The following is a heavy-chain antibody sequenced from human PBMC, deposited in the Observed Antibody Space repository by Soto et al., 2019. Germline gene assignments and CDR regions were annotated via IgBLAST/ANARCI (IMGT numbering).Heavy chain of an antibody. CDR2: ISYDGSNK. Sequence: QVQLVESGGGVVQPGRSLRLSCAASGFTFSSYGMHWVRQAPGKGLEWVAVISYDGSNKYYADSVKGRFTISRDNSKNTLYLHMNSLRAEDTAVYYCAKTTENVDYWGQGTLVTVSS. CDR1: GFTFSSYG. CDR3: AKTTENVDY. V-gene: IGHV3-30*18. J-gene: IGHJ4*02.